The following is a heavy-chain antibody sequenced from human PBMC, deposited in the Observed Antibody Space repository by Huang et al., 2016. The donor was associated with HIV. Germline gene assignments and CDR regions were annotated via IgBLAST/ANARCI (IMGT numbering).Heavy chain of an antibody. CDR2: IKTKDDGGTT. V-gene: IGHV3-15*01. J-gene: IGHJ4*02. Sequence: EVQLVESGGGLVKPGGSLRLSCAASGFTFKEAWMSWVRRTPGKGLELVGLIKTKDDGGTTDYAAPVKGRFSMSRDDSKNTFYLQMNSLKSEDTAVYYCTTWARTSAGGNWGQGTLVSVSS. CDR3: TTWARTSAGGN. D-gene: IGHD6-25*01. CDR1: GFTFKEAW.